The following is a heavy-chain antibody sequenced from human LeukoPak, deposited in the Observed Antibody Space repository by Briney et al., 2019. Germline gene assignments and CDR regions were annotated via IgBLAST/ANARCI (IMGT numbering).Heavy chain of an antibody. CDR3: AKNGKYQLLGSWCDS. J-gene: IGHJ5*01. CDR2: ISGSAATT. CDR1: GFTFSSYA. V-gene: IGHV3-23*01. Sequence: GGSLRLSCAASGFTFSSYAMSWVRQAPGKGLEWVSAISGSAATTYYADSVEGRFTISRDNSKNTLYVQMDSLRGDDTAVYYCAKNGKYQLLGSWCDSWGQGTLVTVSS. D-gene: IGHD2-2*01.